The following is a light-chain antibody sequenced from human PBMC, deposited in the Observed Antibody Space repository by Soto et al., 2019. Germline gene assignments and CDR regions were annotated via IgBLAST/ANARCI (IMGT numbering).Light chain of an antibody. Sequence: QAVVTQEPSFSVSPGGAVTFTCGFSSGSVSTNYYPIWYQQTPGQAPRTLIYNTNSLASGVPDPFSGSILGNKAALTIPGAQEDDESDYYCVLYMGLGISVFGGGTKLTVL. V-gene: IGLV8-61*01. CDR3: VLYMGLGISV. CDR2: NTN. J-gene: IGLJ2*01. CDR1: SGSVSTNYY.